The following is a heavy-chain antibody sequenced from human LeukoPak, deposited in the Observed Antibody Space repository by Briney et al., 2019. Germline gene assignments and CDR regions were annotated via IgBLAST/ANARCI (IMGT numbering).Heavy chain of an antibody. Sequence: GGSLRLSCAASGFSFSVYEMHWVRQAPGKGLEWISDISSSGTTTYYADSVKGRFTISRDNTKNSLYLQMNRLRVEDTAVYYCTTQTGASNFDYWGQETLVTVSS. CDR3: TTQTGASNFDY. V-gene: IGHV3-48*03. J-gene: IGHJ4*02. CDR2: ISSSGTTT. D-gene: IGHD2/OR15-2a*01. CDR1: GFSFSVYE.